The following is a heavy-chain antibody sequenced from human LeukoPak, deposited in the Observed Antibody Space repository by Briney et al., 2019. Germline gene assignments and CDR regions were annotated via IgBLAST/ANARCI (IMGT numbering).Heavy chain of an antibody. Sequence: ASVKVSCKASGYTFTSYGISWVRQAPGQGLEWMGWISAYNGNTNYAQKFQGRVTITADKSTSTAYMELSSLRSEDTAVYYCARTRVYYYGMDVWGQGTTVTVSS. CDR3: ARTRVYYYGMDV. V-gene: IGHV1-18*01. CDR1: GYTFTSYG. J-gene: IGHJ6*02. CDR2: ISAYNGNT.